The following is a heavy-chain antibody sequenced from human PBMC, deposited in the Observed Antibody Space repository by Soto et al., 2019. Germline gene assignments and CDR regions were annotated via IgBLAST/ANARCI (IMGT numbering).Heavy chain of an antibody. Sequence: EVQLVESGGGLVQPGGSLRLSCAASGFTVSTKYMSWVRQAPGKGLEWVSVIYSGGSTFYADAVRGRFTVSRDNSKNTVNLQRNSLRAEDTAVYYCTRERWAADYWGQGTLVTVSS. CDR3: TRERWAADY. V-gene: IGHV3-66*01. J-gene: IGHJ4*02. CDR1: GFTVSTKY. D-gene: IGHD3-16*01. CDR2: IYSGGST.